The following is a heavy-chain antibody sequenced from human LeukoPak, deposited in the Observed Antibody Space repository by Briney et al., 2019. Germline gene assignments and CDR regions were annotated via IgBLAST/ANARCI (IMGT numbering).Heavy chain of an antibody. V-gene: IGHV3-7*01. CDR2: IKQDGSEK. J-gene: IGHJ3*02. Sequence: PGRSLRLSCAASGFTFSSYAMHWARQAPGKGLEWVANIKQDGSEKYYVDSVKGQFTISRDNAKNSLYLQMNSLRAEDTAVYYCARDSGIAVAGDAFDIWGQGTMVTVSS. D-gene: IGHD6-19*01. CDR3: ARDSGIAVAGDAFDI. CDR1: GFTFSSYA.